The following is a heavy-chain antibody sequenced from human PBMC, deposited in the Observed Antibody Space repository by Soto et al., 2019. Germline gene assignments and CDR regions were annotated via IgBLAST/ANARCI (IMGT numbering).Heavy chain of an antibody. Sequence: QVQLQESGPGLVEPSQTLSLTCTVSGGSITGGGYYWSLIRQHPGKGLEWIGYIHYSRTTYYNPSLKSRLTISVDTSKTQVSLALSSVTAADTAVYDCARAWTATAGWANWFDLWGQGTLVTVSS. D-gene: IGHD6-13*01. CDR3: ARAWTATAGWANWFDL. V-gene: IGHV4-31*03. CDR2: IHYSRTT. CDR1: GGSITGGGYY. J-gene: IGHJ5*02.